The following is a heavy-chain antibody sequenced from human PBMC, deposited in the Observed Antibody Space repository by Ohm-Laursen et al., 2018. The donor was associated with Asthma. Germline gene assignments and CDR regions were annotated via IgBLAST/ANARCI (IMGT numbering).Heavy chain of an antibody. D-gene: IGHD7-27*01. CDR1: GFTFRSYA. Sequence: GSLRLSCAASGFTFRSYAMHWVRQAPGKGLAWVSYISSSGSTIYYADSVRGRFTISRDNAKNSLYLHMNSLRDEDTAVYYCARAWGGFDYWGQGTLVTVSS. J-gene: IGHJ4*02. CDR3: ARAWGGFDY. V-gene: IGHV3-48*02. CDR2: ISSSGSTI.